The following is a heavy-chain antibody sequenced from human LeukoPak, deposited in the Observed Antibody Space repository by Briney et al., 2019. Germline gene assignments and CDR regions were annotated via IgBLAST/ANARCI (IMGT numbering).Heavy chain of an antibody. D-gene: IGHD3-10*01. Sequence: GGSLRLSCAASGFTFSNAWMSWVRQAPGKGLEWVGRIKSKTDGGTTDYAAPVKGRFTISRDDSKNTLYLQMNSLKTEDTAVYYCTTDSAGGEAFDIWGQGTMVTVSS. J-gene: IGHJ3*02. CDR2: IKSKTDGGTT. V-gene: IGHV3-15*01. CDR3: TTDSAGGEAFDI. CDR1: GFTFSNAW.